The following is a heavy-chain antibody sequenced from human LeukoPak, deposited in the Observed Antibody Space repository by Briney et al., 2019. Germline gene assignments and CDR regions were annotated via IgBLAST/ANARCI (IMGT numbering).Heavy chain of an antibody. Sequence: ASVKVSCKASGYTFTGYYMHWVRQAPGQGLEWMGWINPSSGGTNYAQKFQGRVTMTRDTSISTAYMELSSLRSDDTAVYYCARVVHSGGDYWGQGTLVTVSS. V-gene: IGHV1-2*02. D-gene: IGHD3-10*01. CDR1: GYTFTGYY. J-gene: IGHJ4*02. CDR2: INPSSGGT. CDR3: ARVVHSGGDY.